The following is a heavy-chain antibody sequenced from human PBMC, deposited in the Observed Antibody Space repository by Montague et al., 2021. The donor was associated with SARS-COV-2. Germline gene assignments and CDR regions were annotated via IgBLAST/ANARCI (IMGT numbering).Heavy chain of an antibody. D-gene: IGHD3-9*01. CDR2: IYYSGST. CDR1: GGSVSSDSYY. CDR3: ARDGVLGYFDWLGDRYGMDV. Sequence: SETLSLTCTVSGGSVSSDSYYWIWIRQPPGMGLEWIGYIYYSGSTNYNPSLQIPVTISVDKSKNQFSLKPGTVTAADTSVYYCARDGVLGYFDWLGDRYGMDVWGQGTTVTVSS. J-gene: IGHJ6*02. V-gene: IGHV4-61*01.